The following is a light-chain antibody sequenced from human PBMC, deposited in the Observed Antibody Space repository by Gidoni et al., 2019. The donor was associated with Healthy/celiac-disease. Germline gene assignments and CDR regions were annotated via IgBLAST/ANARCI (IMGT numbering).Light chain of an antibody. CDR2: AAS. V-gene: IGKV1-39*01. Sequence: DIQITHAPSSLSASVGDRVSITCRAIQSISSYLNWYQQKPGKAPKLLIYAASSLQTGVPSRFSGSGSGTDFTLTISRLQPEDFATYYCQQSYSTPLTFGGGTKVEIK. CDR1: QSISSY. CDR3: QQSYSTPLT. J-gene: IGKJ4*01.